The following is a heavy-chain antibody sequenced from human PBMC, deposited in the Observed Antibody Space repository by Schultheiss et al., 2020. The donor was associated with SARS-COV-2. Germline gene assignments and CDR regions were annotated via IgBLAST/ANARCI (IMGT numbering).Heavy chain of an antibody. J-gene: IGHJ6*02. D-gene: IGHD3-22*01. CDR3: ARMYYYDSSGVLRYYYYGMDV. CDR1: GGSLISSNW. Sequence: SETLSLTCAVPGGSLISSNWCSWVRQPPGKGLEWIGEIYHSGSTNYNPSLKSRVTISVDKSKNQFSLKLSSVTAADTAVYYCARMYYYDSSGVLRYYYYGMDVWGQGTTVTVSS. V-gene: IGHV4-4*02. CDR2: IYHSGST.